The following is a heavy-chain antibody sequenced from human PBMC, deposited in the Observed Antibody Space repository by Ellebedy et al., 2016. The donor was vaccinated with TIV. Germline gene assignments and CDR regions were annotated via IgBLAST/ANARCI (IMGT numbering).Heavy chain of an antibody. Sequence: AASVKVSCKASGYTFTDFDINWVRQATGQGLEWVGWMNPNSGNTGSAQKFQGRVTMTRDTSTSTVYMELSSLRSEDTAVYYCARDSYDSSGFDCWGQGTLVTVSS. CDR3: ARDSYDSSGFDC. CDR1: GYTFTDFD. CDR2: MNPNSGNT. V-gene: IGHV1-8*01. J-gene: IGHJ4*02. D-gene: IGHD3-22*01.